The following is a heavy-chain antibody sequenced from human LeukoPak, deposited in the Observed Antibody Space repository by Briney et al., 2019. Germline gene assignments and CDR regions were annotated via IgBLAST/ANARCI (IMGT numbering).Heavy chain of an antibody. CDR1: GGSISSYY. V-gene: IGHV4-4*07. Sequence: PSETLSLTCTVSGGSISSYYWSWIRQPAGKGLEWIGRIYTSGSTNYNPSLKSRVTMSEDTSKNQFSLKLSSVTAADTAVYYCARGVYSSGWSPDYFDYWGQGTLVTVSS. J-gene: IGHJ4*02. CDR2: IYTSGST. CDR3: ARGVYSSGWSPDYFDY. D-gene: IGHD6-19*01.